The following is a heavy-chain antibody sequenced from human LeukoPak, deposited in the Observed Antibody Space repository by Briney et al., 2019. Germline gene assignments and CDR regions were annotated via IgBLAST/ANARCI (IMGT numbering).Heavy chain of an antibody. V-gene: IGHV4-4*07. CDR2: IYAGGST. Sequence: SETLSLTCPVSGGSISSYYWSWIRQPAGKGLEWIGRIYAGGSTTYNPSLKSRVTMSVDTSNNQFSLKLTSVTAADTAVYYCARTNLPDTQGAFDIWGQGTMVTVSS. CDR1: GGSISSYY. J-gene: IGHJ3*02. CDR3: ARTNLPDTQGAFDI.